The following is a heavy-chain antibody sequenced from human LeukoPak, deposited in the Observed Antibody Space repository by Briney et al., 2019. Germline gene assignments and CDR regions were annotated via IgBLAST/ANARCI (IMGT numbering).Heavy chain of an antibody. V-gene: IGHV1-46*01. J-gene: IGHJ4*02. CDR2: INPSGGSR. Sequence: ASVKVSCKASGYTFTNYYLHWVRQAPGQGLEWMGLINPSGGSRSYAQKFQDRVTMTSDTSTSTVYMELSGPRSEDTAVFYCARGRDGYNSDTDYWDQGTLVTVSS. CDR1: GYTFTNYY. D-gene: IGHD5-24*01. CDR3: ARGRDGYNSDTDY.